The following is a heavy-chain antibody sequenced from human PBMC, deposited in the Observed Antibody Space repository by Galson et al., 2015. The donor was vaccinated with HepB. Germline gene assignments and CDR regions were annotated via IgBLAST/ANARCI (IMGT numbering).Heavy chain of an antibody. CDR2: INPSGGST. D-gene: IGHD3-22*01. CDR1: GYTFTSYY. CDR3: ARGRGYYDSSGYPGGDY. Sequence: SVKVSCKASGYTFTSYYMHWVRQAPGQGLEWMEIINPSGGSTSYAQKFQGRVTMTRDTSTSTVYMELSSLRSEDTAVYYCARGRGYYDSSGYPGGDYWGQGTLVTVSS. J-gene: IGHJ4*02. V-gene: IGHV1-46*01.